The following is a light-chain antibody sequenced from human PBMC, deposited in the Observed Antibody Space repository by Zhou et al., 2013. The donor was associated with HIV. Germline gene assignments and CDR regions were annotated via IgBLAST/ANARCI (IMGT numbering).Light chain of an antibody. V-gene: IGKV3-11*01. CDR1: QSVSIY. J-gene: IGKJ4*01. CDR3: QQYGTSPAT. Sequence: DIVLTQSPATLSLSPGERATLSCRASQSVSIYLAWYQQKPGQAPRLLMYHASNRATGVPARFSGSGSGTDFILTISRLEPEDFAVYYCQQYGTSPATFGGGTKVEIK. CDR2: HAS.